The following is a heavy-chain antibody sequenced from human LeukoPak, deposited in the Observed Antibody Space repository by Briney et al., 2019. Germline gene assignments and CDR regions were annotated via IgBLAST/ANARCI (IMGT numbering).Heavy chain of an antibody. Sequence: SETLSLTCAVYGGSFSGYYWSWIRQPPGKGLEWIGEINHSGSTNYNPSLKSRVTISLDTSKNQFSLKLTSVTAADTAVYFCARHPFSSPFDYWGQGTLVTVSS. CDR3: ARHPFSSPFDY. J-gene: IGHJ4*02. CDR2: INHSGST. CDR1: GGSFSGYY. V-gene: IGHV4-34*01.